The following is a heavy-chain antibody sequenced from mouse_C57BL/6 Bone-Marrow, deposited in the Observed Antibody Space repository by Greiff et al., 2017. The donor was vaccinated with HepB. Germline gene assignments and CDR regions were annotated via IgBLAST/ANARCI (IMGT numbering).Heavy chain of an antibody. V-gene: IGHV1-26*01. J-gene: IGHJ1*03. CDR3: ASRPRYYYGSSYWYFDV. CDR1: GYTFTDYY. CDR2: INPNNGGT. D-gene: IGHD1-1*01. Sequence: VQLQQSGPELVKPGASVKISCKASGYTFTDYYMNWVKQSHGKSLEWIGDINPNNGGTSYNQKFKGKATLTVDKSSSTAYMELRSLTSEDSAVYYCASRPRYYYGSSYWYFDVWGTGTTVTVSS.